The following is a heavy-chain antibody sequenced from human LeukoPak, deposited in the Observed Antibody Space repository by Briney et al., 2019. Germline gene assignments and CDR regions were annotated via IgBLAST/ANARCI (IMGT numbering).Heavy chain of an antibody. J-gene: IGHJ4*02. CDR3: ARVAGGSYHFDY. CDR1: GFAFSTYS. CDR2: ITSTSAYI. D-gene: IGHD1-26*01. Sequence: GSLRLSCAASGFAFSTYSTNWVRQAPGKGLEWVSSITSTSAYIYYADSVKGRFTISRDNAKNSLYLQMNSLRAEDMAVYYCARVAGGSYHFDYWGQGALVTVSS. V-gene: IGHV3-21*01.